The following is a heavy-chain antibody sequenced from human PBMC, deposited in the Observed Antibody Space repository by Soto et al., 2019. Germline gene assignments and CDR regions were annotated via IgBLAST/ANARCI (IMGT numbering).Heavy chain of an antibody. CDR1: GGTFSSYA. V-gene: IGHV1-69*12. D-gene: IGHD4-17*01. J-gene: IGHJ5*02. CDR2: IIPIFGTA. Sequence: QVQLVQSGAEVKRPGSSVKVSCKASGGTFSSYAISWVRQAPGQGLEWMGGIIPIFGTANYAQKFQGRVTITAGGSTSPADMERRSLSSEDTAVYDCARGSFYGDYSWFDPWGQGALVTVSS. CDR3: ARGSFYGDYSWFDP.